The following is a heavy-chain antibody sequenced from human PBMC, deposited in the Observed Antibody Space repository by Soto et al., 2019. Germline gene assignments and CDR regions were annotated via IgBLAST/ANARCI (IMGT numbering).Heavy chain of an antibody. CDR1: GFSLTSGVG. D-gene: IGHD5-12*01. CDR2: IYWDDDK. CDR3: AHIDPEIVTVGGHGGFDY. V-gene: IGHV2-5*02. J-gene: IGHJ4*02. Sequence: QITLKESGPTLVRPPQTLTLPCTFSGFSLTSGVGVGWIRQPPGKALERLALIYWDDDKRYSPSLKNRLTITKDTSKNQVVLTMTNVGPVDTATYFCAHIDPEIVTVGGHGGFDYWGQGTLVTVSS.